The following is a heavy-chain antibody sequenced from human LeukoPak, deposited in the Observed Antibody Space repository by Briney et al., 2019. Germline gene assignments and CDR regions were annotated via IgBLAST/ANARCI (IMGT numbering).Heavy chain of an antibody. Sequence: TSETLSLTCTVSGYSISSGYYWGWIRQPPGKGREWIGSIYDSGSTYYNPSLKSRVTISVDTSKNQFSLKLSSVTAADTAVYYCARDPPGPAYYYDQIEDAFDSWGQGTMVTVSS. CDR2: IYDSGST. V-gene: IGHV4-38-2*02. D-gene: IGHD3-22*01. J-gene: IGHJ3*01. CDR1: GYSISSGYY. CDR3: ARDPPGPAYYYDQIEDAFDS.